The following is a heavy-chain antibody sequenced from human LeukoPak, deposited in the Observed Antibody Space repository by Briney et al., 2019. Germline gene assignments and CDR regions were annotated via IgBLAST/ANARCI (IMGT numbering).Heavy chain of an antibody. D-gene: IGHD3-10*01. Sequence: GSLRLSCAASGFSISDYYMGWIRQGPGKGLEWLSYISGGSEYISYADSVKGRFTISRDNSKNTLYLQMNSLRAEDTAVYYCAKEYYYGSGSYYRFFDYWGQGTLVTVSS. CDR2: ISGGSEYI. V-gene: IGHV3-11*06. CDR1: GFSISDYY. CDR3: AKEYYYGSGSYYRFFDY. J-gene: IGHJ4*02.